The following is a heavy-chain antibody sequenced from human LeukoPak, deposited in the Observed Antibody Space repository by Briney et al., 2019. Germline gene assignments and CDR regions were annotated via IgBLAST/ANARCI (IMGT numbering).Heavy chain of an antibody. CDR1: GGSISSYY. D-gene: IGHD3-22*01. V-gene: IGHV4-4*09. CDR3: ARTIHYYDSSGYPYNWFDP. J-gene: IGHJ5*02. CDR2: VYTSGST. Sequence: SETLSLTCTVSGGSISSYYWSWIRQPPGKGLEWIGYVYTSGSTNYNPSLKSRVTISVDTSKNQFSLKLSSVTAADTAVYYCARTIHYYDSSGYPYNWFDPWSQGTLVTVSS.